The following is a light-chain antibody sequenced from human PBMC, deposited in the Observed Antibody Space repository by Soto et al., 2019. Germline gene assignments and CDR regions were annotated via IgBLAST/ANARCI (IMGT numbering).Light chain of an antibody. CDR3: QKNNSYPRT. J-gene: IGKJ4*02. Sequence: DIQMTQSPSSLSASVGDRVTITCRASQGISSWLAWYQQKPEKAPKSLTYAASSLQSGVPSRFSGSGSGTDFTPTITSLQPEDFATYYCQKNNSYPRTVGGGTKWIS. V-gene: IGKV1D-16*01. CDR1: QGISSW. CDR2: AAS.